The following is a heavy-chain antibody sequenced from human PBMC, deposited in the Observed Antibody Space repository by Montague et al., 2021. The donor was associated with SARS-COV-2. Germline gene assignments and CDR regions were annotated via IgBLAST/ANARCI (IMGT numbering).Heavy chain of an antibody. J-gene: IGHJ3*01. V-gene: IGHV4-34*01. Sequence: SETLSLTCAVYGGSFSVYYWSWLRQSPRRGLEWIAEINHSGTANYNPSLKSRVSISVDTSKNQFILNLTSVTAADTAMYYCAKEREVVRAARTLVAFDLWGQGTMVTVSS. D-gene: IGHD2-2*01. CDR3: AKEREVVRAARTLVAFDL. CDR2: INHSGTA. CDR1: GGSFSVYY.